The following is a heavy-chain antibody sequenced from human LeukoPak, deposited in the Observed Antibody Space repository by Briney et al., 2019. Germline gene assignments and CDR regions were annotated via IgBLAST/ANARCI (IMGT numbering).Heavy chain of an antibody. J-gene: IGHJ4*02. D-gene: IGHD5-18*01. Sequence: SETLSLTCAVYGGSFSGYYWSWIRQPPGKGLEWIGEINHSGSTNYDPSFKSRVTISVDTSENQFSLKLSSVTAADTAVYYCARRYSNGYGSLYWGQGTLVTVSS. CDR3: ARRYSNGYGSLY. V-gene: IGHV4-34*01. CDR2: INHSGST. CDR1: GGSFSGYY.